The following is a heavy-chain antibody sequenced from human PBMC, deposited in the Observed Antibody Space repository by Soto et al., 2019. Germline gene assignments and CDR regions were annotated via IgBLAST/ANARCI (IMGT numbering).Heavy chain of an antibody. CDR2: IYHSGTT. J-gene: IGHJ6*02. Sequence: SETLSLTCAVSSFSISSGYYWGWVRQPPGKGLEWIGSIYHSGTTNYSPSLKSRVTISVDTSKNQFSLKLSSVTAADTAVYYCARGRIQLWLSVYYGMDVWGQGTTVTVSS. V-gene: IGHV4-38-2*01. CDR1: SFSISSGYY. CDR3: ARGRIQLWLSVYYGMDV. D-gene: IGHD5-18*01.